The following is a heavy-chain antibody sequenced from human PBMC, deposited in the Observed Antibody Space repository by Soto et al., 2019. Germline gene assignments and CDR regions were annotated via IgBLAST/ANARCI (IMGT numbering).Heavy chain of an antibody. CDR1: GGSITTNNYY. CDR2: MYNSGTT. CDR3: ARGPTSDKVDY. V-gene: IGHV4-30-4*01. J-gene: IGHJ4*02. Sequence: SETLSLTCTVSGGSITTNNYYWSWIRQPPGKGLEWIGHMYNSGTTYSNPSLKGRVTISGDTSKNQFSLNLSSVTAADTAVYYCARGPTSDKVDYWGQGTLVTVSS.